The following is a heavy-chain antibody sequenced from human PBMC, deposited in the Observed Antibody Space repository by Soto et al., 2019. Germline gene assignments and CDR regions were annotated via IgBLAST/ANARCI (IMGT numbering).Heavy chain of an antibody. CDR2: IYYSGST. D-gene: IGHD6-19*01. CDR3: ARLAPRLTVAGRIFDY. CDR1: GGSISSSSYY. Sequence: PSETLSLTCTVSGGSISSSSYYWGWIRQPPGKGLEWIGSIYYSGSTYYNPSLKSRVTISVDTSKNQFSLKLSSVTAADTAVYYCARLAPRLTVAGRIFDYWGQGTLVTVS. V-gene: IGHV4-39*01. J-gene: IGHJ4*02.